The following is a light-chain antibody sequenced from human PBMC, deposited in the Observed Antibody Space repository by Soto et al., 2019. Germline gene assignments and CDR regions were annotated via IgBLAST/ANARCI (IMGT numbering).Light chain of an antibody. Sequence: DIQMTQSPSSLSASVGDRVTITCRASQGISNFLAWYQQKPGKVPKLLISAASTLQSGVASRFSGSGSGTDFTLTSTSLQPEDVATYYCQKYSSVITFGQGTRLEI. J-gene: IGKJ5*01. V-gene: IGKV1-27*01. CDR3: QKYSSVIT. CDR2: AAS. CDR1: QGISNF.